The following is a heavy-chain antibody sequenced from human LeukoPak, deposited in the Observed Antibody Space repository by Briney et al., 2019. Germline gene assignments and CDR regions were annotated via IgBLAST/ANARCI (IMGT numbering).Heavy chain of an antibody. CDR3: ASLRESNKSARDY. D-gene: IGHD4-11*01. CDR1: GGSISSSSYY. V-gene: IGHV4-39*01. Sequence: SETLSLTCTVSGGSISSSSYYWGWIRQPPGKGLEWIGSIYYSGSTYCNPSLKSRVTISVDTSKNQSSLKLRSVTAADTAVYYCASLRESNKSARDYWGQGTLVTVSS. CDR2: IYYSGST. J-gene: IGHJ4*02.